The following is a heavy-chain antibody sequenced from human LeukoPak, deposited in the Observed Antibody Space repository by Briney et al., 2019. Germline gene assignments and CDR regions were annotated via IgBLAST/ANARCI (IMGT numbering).Heavy chain of an antibody. CDR3: AGDSGSYPGIFDY. V-gene: IGHV3-33*01. CDR1: GFTFSSYG. D-gene: IGHD1-26*01. Sequence: GGSLRLSCAASGFTFSSYGMHWVRQAPGKGLEWVAVIWYDGSNKYYADSVKGRFTISRDNSKNTLYLQMNSLRAEDTAVYYCAGDSGSYPGIFDYWGQGTLVTVSS. J-gene: IGHJ4*02. CDR2: IWYDGSNK.